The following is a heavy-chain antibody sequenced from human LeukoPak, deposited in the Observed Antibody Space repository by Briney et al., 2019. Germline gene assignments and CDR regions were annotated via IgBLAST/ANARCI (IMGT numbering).Heavy chain of an antibody. CDR3: ATDRWGFSNY. D-gene: IGHD7-27*01. CDR1: GFTFSSYA. Sequence: GSLRLSCAASGFTFSSYAMSWVRQAPGKGLEWVSAISGSGGSTYYADSVKGRFTISRDNAKNSLYLQMNSLRAEDTAFYYCATDRWGFSNYWGQGTLATVSS. V-gene: IGHV3-23*01. J-gene: IGHJ4*02. CDR2: ISGSGGST.